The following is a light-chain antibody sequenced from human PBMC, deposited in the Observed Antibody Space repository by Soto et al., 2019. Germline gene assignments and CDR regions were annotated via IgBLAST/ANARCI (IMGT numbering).Light chain of an antibody. CDR3: QQYSKEST. J-gene: IGKJ2*01. V-gene: IGKV1-5*03. CDR1: QNVSNW. Sequence: DVEMTQSPSTLPTSIGDRVTINCRASQNVSNWLAWYQQKPGKAPKLLIYKESRLESGVPSRFSAGGYWTDFTLTIICLQSDDFATYFCQQYSKESTFGQGTKLAIK. CDR2: KES.